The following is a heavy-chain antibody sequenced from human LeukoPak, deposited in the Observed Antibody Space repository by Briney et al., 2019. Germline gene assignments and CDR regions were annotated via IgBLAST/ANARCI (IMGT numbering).Heavy chain of an antibody. CDR3: ARGYDFWSGPTPPKYYGMDV. V-gene: IGHV3-7*01. CDR1: GFTFSSYW. D-gene: IGHD3-3*01. J-gene: IGHJ6*02. CDR2: IKQDGSEK. Sequence: GGSLRLSCAASGFTFSSYWMSWVRQAPGKGLEWVANIKQDGSEKYYVDSVKGRFTISRDNAKNSLYLQMNSLRAEDTAVYYCARGYDFWSGPTPPKYYGMDVWGQGTTVTVSS.